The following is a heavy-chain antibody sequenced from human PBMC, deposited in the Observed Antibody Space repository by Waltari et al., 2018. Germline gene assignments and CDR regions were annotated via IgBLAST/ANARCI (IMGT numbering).Heavy chain of an antibody. Sequence: QVQLQESGPGLVKPSEILSLTCTVSGGSISSSSYYWGWIRQSPGKGLEWIGRIFYSGSTNHNPSIKRRVTISVDTSKNQCALKLSSVTAADTAVYYCARHAPKMDIVVMVAASHWGQGTLVTVSS. CDR1: GGSISSSSYY. J-gene: IGHJ4*02. D-gene: IGHD2-15*01. CDR2: IFYSGST. CDR3: ARHAPKMDIVVMVAASH. V-gene: IGHV4-39*01.